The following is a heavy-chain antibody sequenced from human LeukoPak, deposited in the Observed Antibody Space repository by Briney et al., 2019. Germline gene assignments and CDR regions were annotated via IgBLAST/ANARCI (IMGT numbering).Heavy chain of an antibody. J-gene: IGHJ4*02. CDR2: ISSRSSHI. D-gene: IGHD5-12*01. V-gene: IGHV3-21*01. CDR1: GFTFSSYS. CDR3: ARGSTGGYSGYDATRKYFDY. Sequence: PGGSLRLSCAASGFTFSSYSMNWVRQAPGKGLEWVSSISSRSSHIYYTDSVKGRFTISRDNAKNSLHLQMNSLRAEDTALYYCARGSTGGYSGYDATRKYFDYWGQGTLVTVSS.